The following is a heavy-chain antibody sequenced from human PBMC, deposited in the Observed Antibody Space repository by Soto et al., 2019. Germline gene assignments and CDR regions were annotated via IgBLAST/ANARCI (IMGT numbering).Heavy chain of an antibody. CDR1: GESLNGYY. CDR2: VSHNGRS. CDR3: ARGQWSDRFLN. D-gene: IGHD2-15*01. Sequence: QVQLQQWGAGLLKPSETLSLTCAVYGESLNGYYWSWIRQPPGTGLEWIGEVSHNGRSNYNPSHTARVTISMHTATNQFSLILNSVTAADTAVYYCARGQWSDRFLNWGQGALVTVS. J-gene: IGHJ4*02. V-gene: IGHV4-34*02.